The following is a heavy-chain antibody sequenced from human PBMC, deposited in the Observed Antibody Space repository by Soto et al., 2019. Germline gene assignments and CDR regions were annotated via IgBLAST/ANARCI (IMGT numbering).Heavy chain of an antibody. Sequence: QVQLVQAGAEVKKPGSSVKVSCKASGGTFSSYAISWVRQAPGQGLEWMGGIIPIFDTANYAQKFQGRVTITADEAAGTVYMELSSLRSEDTAVYYCARHECISSSCYYYYYYGMAVWGQGTTVTVSS. J-gene: IGHJ6*02. D-gene: IGHD2-15*01. V-gene: IGHV1-69*12. CDR2: IIPIFDTA. CDR1: GGTFSSYA. CDR3: ARHECISSSCYYYYYYGMAV.